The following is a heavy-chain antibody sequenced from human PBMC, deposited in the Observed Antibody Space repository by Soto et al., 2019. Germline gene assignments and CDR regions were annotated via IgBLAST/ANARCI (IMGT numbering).Heavy chain of an antibody. Sequence: PGESLKISCKGSGYSFTSYWIGWVRQMPGKGLEWMGIIYPGDSDTRYSPSFQGQVTISADKSISTAYLQWSSLKASDTAMYYCARLGYFDWLRGGYYYGMDVWGQGTTVTVSS. D-gene: IGHD3-9*01. CDR2: IYPGDSDT. CDR3: ARLGYFDWLRGGYYYGMDV. J-gene: IGHJ6*02. V-gene: IGHV5-51*01. CDR1: GYSFTSYW.